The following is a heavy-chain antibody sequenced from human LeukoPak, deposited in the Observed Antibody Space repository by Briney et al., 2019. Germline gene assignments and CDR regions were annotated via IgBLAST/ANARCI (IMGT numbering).Heavy chain of an antibody. J-gene: IGHJ4*02. Sequence: PSETLSLTCTGSGGSISSDDKYWSWIRQPPGKGLEWIGNIYHSGSTNYNPSLKSRVTISVDRSKNQFSLKVNSVTAADTAVYYCARMSTYRYGSGSSSDLYYFDFWGQGTLVTVSS. D-gene: IGHD3-10*01. CDR2: IYHSGST. CDR1: GGSISSDDKY. V-gene: IGHV4-30-2*01. CDR3: ARMSTYRYGSGSSSDLYYFDF.